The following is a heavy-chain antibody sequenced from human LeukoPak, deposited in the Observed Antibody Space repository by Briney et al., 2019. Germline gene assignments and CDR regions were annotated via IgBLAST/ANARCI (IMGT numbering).Heavy chain of an antibody. Sequence: GGSLRLSCAASGFTVSSNYMGWVRQAPGKGLEWVSVIYSGGSTYYADSVKGRFTISRDNSKNTLYLQMNSLRAEDTAVYYCASPYCSGGSCYSYYYYYGMDVWGQGTTVTVSS. CDR3: ASPYCSGGSCYSYYYYYGMDV. V-gene: IGHV3-53*01. CDR1: GFTVSSNY. D-gene: IGHD2-15*01. J-gene: IGHJ6*02. CDR2: IYSGGST.